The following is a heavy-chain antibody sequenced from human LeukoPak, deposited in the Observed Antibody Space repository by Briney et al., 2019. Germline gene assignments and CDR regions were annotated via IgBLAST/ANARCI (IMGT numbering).Heavy chain of an antibody. D-gene: IGHD3-22*01. CDR1: GFTFDDYA. CDR3: VPAYYYDSSGSYYFDY. J-gene: IGHJ4*02. Sequence: GGSLRLSCAASGFTFDDYAMHWVRQAPGKGLEWVSGISWNSGSIGYADSVKGRFTISRDNAKNSLYLQMNSLRAEDTAVYYCVPAYYYDSSGSYYFDYWGQGTLVTVSS. V-gene: IGHV3-9*01. CDR2: ISWNSGSI.